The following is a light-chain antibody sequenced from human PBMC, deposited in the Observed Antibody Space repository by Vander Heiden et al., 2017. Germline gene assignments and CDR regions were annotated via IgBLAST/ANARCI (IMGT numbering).Light chain of an antibody. CDR1: QDISNY. V-gene: IGKV1-33*01. Sequence: DIQMTQSPSSLSASVGDRVTITCQASQDISNYLNWYQQKPGKAPKLLIYDASNLETGVASRFSGSGSGTDFTFTISSLQPEDIATYYCQQYPPLTFGGGTKVEIK. CDR2: DAS. CDR3: QQYPPLT. J-gene: IGKJ4*01.